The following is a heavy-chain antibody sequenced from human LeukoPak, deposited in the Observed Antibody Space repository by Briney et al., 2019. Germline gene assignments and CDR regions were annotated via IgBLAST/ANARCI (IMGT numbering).Heavy chain of an antibody. CDR1: GFTFSSYS. D-gene: IGHD6-13*01. J-gene: IGHJ4*02. V-gene: IGHV3-48*04. CDR3: AREAAGTDY. CDR2: ISSSSTI. Sequence: TGGSLRLSCAASGFTFSSYSMNWVRQAPGKGLEWVSYISSSSTIYYADSVKGRFTISRDNAKNSLYLQMNSLRAEDTAVYYCAREAAGTDYWGQGTLVTVSS.